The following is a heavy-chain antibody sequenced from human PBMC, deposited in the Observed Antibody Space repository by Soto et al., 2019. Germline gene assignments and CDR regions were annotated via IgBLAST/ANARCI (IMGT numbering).Heavy chain of an antibody. V-gene: IGHV4-34*01. CDR1: GGSFSGYY. J-gene: IGHJ6*02. CDR3: ARARRGSGSYYNRSHYYGMDV. CDR2: INHSGST. D-gene: IGHD3-10*01. Sequence: QVQLQQWGAGLLKPSETLSLTCAVYGGSFSGYYWSWIRQPPGKGLEWIGEINHSGSTNYNPSLKSRVTISLATPKNQFSLKLSSVTAADTAVYYCARARRGSGSYYNRSHYYGMDVWGQGTTVTVSS.